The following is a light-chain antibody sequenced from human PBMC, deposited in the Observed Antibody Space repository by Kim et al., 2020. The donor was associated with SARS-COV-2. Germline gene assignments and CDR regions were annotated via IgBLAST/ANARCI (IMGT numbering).Light chain of an antibody. CDR2: CKN. J-gene: IGLJ2*01. Sequence: ALGQKIRITCQGDSLRSYYASWYQQKPGQAPLLVIYCKNNRPSGIPDRFSGSSSGNTASLTITGAQAEDEADYYCNSRDSSGNHVVFGGGTQLTVL. CDR3: NSRDSSGNHVV. V-gene: IGLV3-19*01. CDR1: SLRSYY.